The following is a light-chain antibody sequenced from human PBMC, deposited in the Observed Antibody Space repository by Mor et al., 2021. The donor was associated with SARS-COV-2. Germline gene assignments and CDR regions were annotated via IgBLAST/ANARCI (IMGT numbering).Light chain of an antibody. CDR3: QQYYISPRT. Sequence: TRDSGVPDRFSGSGSGTDFTLTISGLQAEDVAVYYCQQYYISPRTFGQGT. J-gene: IGKJ2*02. V-gene: IGKV4-1*01.